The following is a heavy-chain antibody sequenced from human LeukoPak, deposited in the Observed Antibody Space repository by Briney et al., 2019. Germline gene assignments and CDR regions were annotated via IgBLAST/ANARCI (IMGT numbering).Heavy chain of an antibody. CDR2: IKSNTDGGTI. CDR3: TIEYSGCHTD. D-gene: IGHD1-26*01. J-gene: IGHJ4*02. Sequence: PGGSLRLSCAASGITLSNAWMNWMRQAPGKGLEWVGLIKSNTDGGTIDYAAPVKGRFTISRDDPQNTLFLQMNSLKTEDTGVYYCTIEYSGCHTDWGQGTLVTVSS. CDR1: GITLSNAW. V-gene: IGHV3-15*01.